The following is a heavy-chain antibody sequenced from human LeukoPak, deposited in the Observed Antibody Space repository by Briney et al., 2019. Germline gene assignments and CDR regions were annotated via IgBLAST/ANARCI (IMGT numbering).Heavy chain of an antibody. CDR2: ISAYSGNT. CDR3: ARDTSGYSGSYYDY. V-gene: IGHV1-18*01. CDR1: GYTFRSYG. J-gene: IGHJ4*02. Sequence: ASVEVSCKASGYTFRSYGINWVRQAPGQGLEWMGWISAYSGNTNYAQKIQGRVTMTTETSTSTAYLELSRLRSDDTAVYYCARDTSGYSGSYYDYWGQGTLVTVSS. D-gene: IGHD1-26*01.